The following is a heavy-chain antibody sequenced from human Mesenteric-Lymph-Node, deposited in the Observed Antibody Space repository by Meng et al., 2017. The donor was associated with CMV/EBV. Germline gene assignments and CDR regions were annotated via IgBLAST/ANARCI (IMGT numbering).Heavy chain of an antibody. D-gene: IGHD3-3*01. CDR2: ISGSDGDA. V-gene: IGHV3-23*01. Sequence: GVLKISCAASGFTVSSNYMSWVRQAPGKGLEWVSRISGSDGDASYADSVKGRFTISRDISHNTLYLQMNSLRAEDTAVYHCAKGAIVGVTAPDYWGQGTLVTSPQ. CDR1: GFTVSSNY. CDR3: AKGAIVGVTAPDY. J-gene: IGHJ4*02.